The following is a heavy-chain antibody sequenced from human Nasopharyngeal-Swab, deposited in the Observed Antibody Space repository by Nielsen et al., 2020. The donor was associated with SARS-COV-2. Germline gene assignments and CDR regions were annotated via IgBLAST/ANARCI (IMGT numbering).Heavy chain of an antibody. Sequence: GGSLRLSCAASGFSFSSYDMHWVRQATGKGLEWVSAIGTAGDTYQPGDVKGRFTITRENAKNSLYLKMNSLRAGDTAVYYCASGGRWFGGGGAFDIWGQGTMVTVSS. J-gene: IGHJ3*02. CDR2: IGTAGDT. V-gene: IGHV3-13*01. CDR1: GFSFSSYD. CDR3: ASGGRWFGGGGAFDI. D-gene: IGHD3-10*01.